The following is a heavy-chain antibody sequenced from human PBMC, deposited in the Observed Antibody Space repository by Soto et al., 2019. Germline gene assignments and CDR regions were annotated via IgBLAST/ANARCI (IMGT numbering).Heavy chain of an antibody. Sequence: EVQLVETGGGLIQPGGSLRLSCAASGFTVSSNYMSWVRQAPGKGLEWVSVIYSGGSTYYADSVKGRFTISRDNSKNTLYLQMNSLRAEDTAVYYCARVTHDYDFWSGYFPNWFDPWGQGTLVTVSS. CDR2: IYSGGST. D-gene: IGHD3-3*01. J-gene: IGHJ5*02. V-gene: IGHV3-53*02. CDR3: ARVTHDYDFWSGYFPNWFDP. CDR1: GFTVSSNY.